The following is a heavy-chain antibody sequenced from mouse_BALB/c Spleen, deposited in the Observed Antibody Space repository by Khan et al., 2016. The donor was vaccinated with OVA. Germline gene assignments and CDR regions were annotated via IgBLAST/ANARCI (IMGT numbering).Heavy chain of an antibody. CDR2: INTETGEP. D-gene: IGHD2-14*01. J-gene: IGHJ2*01. CDR1: GYTFTDYS. V-gene: IGHV9-2-1*01. CDR3: ARDRYDYFDY. Sequence: QIQLVQFGPELKKPGETVKISCKASGYTFTDYSMHWVKQAPGKGLKWMGWINTETGEPTYADDFKGRFAFSLETPASTAYLQINNLKNEDTATYFCARDRYDYFDYWGQGTTLTVSS.